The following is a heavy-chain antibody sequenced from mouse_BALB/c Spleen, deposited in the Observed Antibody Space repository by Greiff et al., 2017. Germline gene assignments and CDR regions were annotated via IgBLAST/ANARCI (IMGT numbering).Heavy chain of an antibody. V-gene: IGHV5-6-5*01. CDR3: ARGGRGNPTMDY. CDR1: GFTFSSYA. CDR2: ISSGGST. J-gene: IGHJ4*01. Sequence: DVMLVESGGGLVKPGGSLKLSCAASGFTFSSYAMSWVRQTPEKRLEWVASISSGGSTYYPDSVKGRFTISRDNARNILYLQMSSLRSEDTAMYYCARGGRGNPTMDYWGQGTSVTVSS. D-gene: IGHD2-1*01.